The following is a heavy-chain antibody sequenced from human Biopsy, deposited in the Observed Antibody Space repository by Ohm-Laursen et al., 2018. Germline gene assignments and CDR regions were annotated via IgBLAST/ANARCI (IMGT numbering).Heavy chain of an antibody. Sequence: GASVKVSCKTSGYTFTGYYMHWVRQAPGQGLEWMGWINPNSGNTGYAQKFQGRVTMTRNTSISTAYMELSSLTSVDTAVYYCARDFNYDGGGSFNFDYWGQGTLVTVSS. CDR3: ARDFNYDGGGSFNFDY. D-gene: IGHD3-22*01. CDR1: GYTFTGYY. V-gene: IGHV1-8*02. J-gene: IGHJ4*02. CDR2: INPNSGNT.